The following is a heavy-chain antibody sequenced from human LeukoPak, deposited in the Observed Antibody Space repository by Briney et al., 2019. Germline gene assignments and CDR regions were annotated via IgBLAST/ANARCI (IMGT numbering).Heavy chain of an antibody. CDR3: ARDSDSSGYYGY. Sequence: GGSLRLSCAASGFTFSSYAMSWVRQAPGKGLEWVSYISSSGSTIYYADSVKGRFTISRDNAKNSLYLQMNSLRAEDTAVYYCARDSDSSGYYGYWGQGILVTVSS. V-gene: IGHV3-48*04. CDR2: ISSSGSTI. D-gene: IGHD3-22*01. J-gene: IGHJ4*02. CDR1: GFTFSSYA.